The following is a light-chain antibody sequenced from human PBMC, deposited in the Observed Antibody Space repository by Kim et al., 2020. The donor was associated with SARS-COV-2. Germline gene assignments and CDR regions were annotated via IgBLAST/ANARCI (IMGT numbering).Light chain of an antibody. V-gene: IGKV1-17*01. J-gene: IGKJ2*01. CDR2: AAS. Sequence: DIQMTQSPSSLSASVGDIVTISCRASQGIGNDLGWYQQKPAKPPKRLMSAASSLQSGVPSRFSGSGSGTEFTLTITSLQPEDFATYYCLQYNSFPHSFGQGTKLEI. CDR3: LQYNSFPHS. CDR1: QGIGND.